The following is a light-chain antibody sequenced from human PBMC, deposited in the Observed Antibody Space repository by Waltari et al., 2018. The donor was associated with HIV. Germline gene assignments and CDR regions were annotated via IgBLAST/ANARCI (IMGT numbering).Light chain of an antibody. V-gene: IGLV2-14*01. J-gene: IGLJ1*01. CDR3: SSYTTSSGI. Sequence: QSALTQPASVSGSPGQSITISCTGTSSDVGGYNYVSWYQQPPGKAPKLMIYDVSKRPSGVSNRFSGSKSGNTASLTISGLQAEDEADYYCSSYTTSSGIFGTGTKVTVL. CDR1: SSDVGGYNY. CDR2: DVS.